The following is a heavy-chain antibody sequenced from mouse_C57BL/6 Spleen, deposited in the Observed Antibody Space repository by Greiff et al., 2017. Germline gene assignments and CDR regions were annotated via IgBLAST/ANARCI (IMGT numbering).Heavy chain of an antibody. V-gene: IGHV5-12*01. CDR3: ARRRLAEDYFDY. CDR2: ISNGGGST. J-gene: IGHJ2*01. Sequence: EVQLVESGGGLVQPGGSLKLSCAASGFTFSDYYMYWVRQTPEKRLEWVAYISNGGGSTYYPDNVKGRFTISRDNAKSTLYLQMSRLKSEDTAVYYCARRRLAEDYFDYWGQGTTLTVSS. D-gene: IGHD3-3*01. CDR1: GFTFSDYY.